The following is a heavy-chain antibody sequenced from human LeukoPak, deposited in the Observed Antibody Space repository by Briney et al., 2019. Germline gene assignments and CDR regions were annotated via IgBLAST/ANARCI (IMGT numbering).Heavy chain of an antibody. Sequence: GGSLRLSCAASGFTFSSYAMHWVRQAPGKGLEWVAVISYDGSNKYYADSVKGRFTISRDNSKNTLYLQMNSLRAEDTAVYYCARALPRYSSGSSGYWGQGTLVTVSS. CDR1: GFTFSSYA. V-gene: IGHV3-30-3*01. CDR2: ISYDGSNK. J-gene: IGHJ4*02. CDR3: ARALPRYSSGSSGY. D-gene: IGHD6-19*01.